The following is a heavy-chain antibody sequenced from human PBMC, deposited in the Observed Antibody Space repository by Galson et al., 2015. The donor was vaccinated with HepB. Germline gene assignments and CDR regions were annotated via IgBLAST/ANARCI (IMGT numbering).Heavy chain of an antibody. J-gene: IGHJ3*02. CDR3: ASHSPYSSGWHGAFDI. V-gene: IGHV3-48*04. D-gene: IGHD6-19*01. CDR2: ISSSSSTI. Sequence: SLRLSCAASGFTFSSYSMNWVRQAPGKGLEWVSYISSSSSTIYYADSVKGRFTISRDNAKNSLYLQMNSLRAEDTAVYYCASHSPYSSGWHGAFDIWGQGTMVTVSS. CDR1: GFTFSSYS.